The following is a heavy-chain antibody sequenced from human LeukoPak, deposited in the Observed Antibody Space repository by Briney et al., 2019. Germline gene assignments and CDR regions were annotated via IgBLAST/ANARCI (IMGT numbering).Heavy chain of an antibody. CDR3: ARASWVSSTDAIR. D-gene: IGHD3-16*01. CDR2: IRGNGGGT. V-gene: IGHV3-23*01. J-gene: IGHJ4*02. CDR1: GFTFRSYA. Sequence: GGSLRLSCAASGFTFRSYAMSWVRQAPGKGLEWVAVIRGNGGGTFYADSVKGRFTLSSDISRNTVYFQLNNLRVEDTGIYYCARASWVSSTDAIRWGQGTLVTVSS.